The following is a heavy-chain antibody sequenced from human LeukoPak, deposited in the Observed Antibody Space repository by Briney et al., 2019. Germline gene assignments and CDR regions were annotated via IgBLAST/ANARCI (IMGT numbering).Heavy chain of an antibody. CDR2: IKQDGSEK. V-gene: IGHV3-7*03. J-gene: IGHJ4*02. CDR3: ARDNPPDY. Sequence: GGSLRLSCVASGFTFSSSWMSWVRQAPGEGLEWVANIKQDGSEKSYVESVRGRFTISRDNAKNSLYLQLNSLRAEDTALYYCARDNPPDYWGQGTLVTVSS. CDR1: GFTFSSSW.